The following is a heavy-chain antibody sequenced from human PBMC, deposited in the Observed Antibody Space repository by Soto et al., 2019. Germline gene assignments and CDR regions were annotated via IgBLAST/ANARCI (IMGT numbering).Heavy chain of an antibody. CDR2: IKTTAAGGTT. CDR1: GFSFNNAW. V-gene: IGHV3-15*01. J-gene: IGHJ4*02. Sequence: EVQMVESGGGLVKPGGSLRLSCAASGFSFNNAWMSWVRKAPGKGLEWVGRIKTTAAGGTTDYAAPVKGRFTISRDDSKNTVYLLMNSLKTEDTAVYLCTGGDIAGDFDYWGQGTLVTVSS. D-gene: IGHD5-12*01. CDR3: TGGDIAGDFDY.